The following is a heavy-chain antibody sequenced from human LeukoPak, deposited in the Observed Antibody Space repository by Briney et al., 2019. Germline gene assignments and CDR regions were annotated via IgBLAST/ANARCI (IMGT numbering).Heavy chain of an antibody. CDR3: AREHSGYDFPGRDYYYMDV. V-gene: IGHV3-21*01. D-gene: IGHD5-12*01. CDR1: GFTFSSYN. CDR2: ISSTSRSYI. J-gene: IGHJ6*03. Sequence: PGGSLRLSCAASGFTFSSYNMNWVRQAPGKGLEWVSSISSTSRSYIYYADSVKGRFTISRGNAKNSLYLQMNSLRAEDTAVYYCAREHSGYDFPGRDYYYMDVWGKGTTVTVSS.